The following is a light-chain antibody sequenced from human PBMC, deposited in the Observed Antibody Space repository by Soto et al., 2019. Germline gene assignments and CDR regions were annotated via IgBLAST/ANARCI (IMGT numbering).Light chain of an antibody. CDR3: GTWDSSLNAGV. Sequence: QSALTQPASVSGSPGQSITISCAGTMRDVGAYNLVSWYQQHPGRAPQLIIYDNNKRPSGIPDRFSGSKSGTSATLGITGLQTGDEADYFCGTWDSSLNAGVFGGGTKLTVL. V-gene: IGLV1-51*01. CDR2: DNN. J-gene: IGLJ3*02. CDR1: MRDVGAYNL.